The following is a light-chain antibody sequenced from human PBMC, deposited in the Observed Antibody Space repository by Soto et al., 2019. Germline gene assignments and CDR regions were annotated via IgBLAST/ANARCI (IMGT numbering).Light chain of an antibody. CDR2: GAS. V-gene: IGKV3-20*01. CDR3: QQYGSSGT. J-gene: IGKJ1*01. CDR1: QIVSIL. Sequence: EIVITQSPATLSVSPGERATLSCRASQIVSILLAWYQQKPGQAPRLLIHGASNRATGIPDRFSGSGYGTDFTLTISRLEPEDFTVYYCQQYGSSGTFGQGTKVDIK.